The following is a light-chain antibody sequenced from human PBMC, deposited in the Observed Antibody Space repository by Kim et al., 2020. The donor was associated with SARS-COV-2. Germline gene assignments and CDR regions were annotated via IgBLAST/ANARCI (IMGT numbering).Light chain of an antibody. CDR2: GAS. V-gene: IGKV1-17*01. CDR1: QDIRND. Sequence: ASVGDRVTITCRASQDIRNDLGWYQQNPGRAPKRLIYGASSLQSGVPSRFSGSVSGTEFTLTISSLQPEDFATYFCLQHNTYPITYGQGTRLEIK. CDR3: LQHNTYPIT. J-gene: IGKJ5*01.